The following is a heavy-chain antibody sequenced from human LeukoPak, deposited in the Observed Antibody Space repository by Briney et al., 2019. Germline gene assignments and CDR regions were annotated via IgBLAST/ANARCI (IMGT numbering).Heavy chain of an antibody. V-gene: IGHV1-2*04. D-gene: IGHD6-19*01. CDR3: ARGGSSGWYLSSGDAFDI. J-gene: IGHJ3*02. CDR1: GYTFTGYY. CDR2: INPNSGGT. Sequence: GASVKVSCKASGYTFTGYYMHWVRQAPGQGLEWMGWINPNSGGTNYAQKFQGWVTTTRDTSISTAYMELSRLRSDDTAVYYCARGGSSGWYLSSGDAFDIWGQGTMVTVSS.